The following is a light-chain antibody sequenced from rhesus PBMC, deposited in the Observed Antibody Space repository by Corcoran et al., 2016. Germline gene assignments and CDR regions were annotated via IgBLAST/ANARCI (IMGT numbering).Light chain of an antibody. CDR2: RAS. CDR3: HQHDNFPYT. Sequence: DIQMTQSPSSLSASVGDRVTISCRASQGISNWLAWYQQKPGKAPNLLIYRASTVAAGVPSRFSGSGSGTDFTLTISSLQSEDIATYYCHQHDNFPYTFGQGTKVEIK. J-gene: IGKJ2*01. CDR1: QGISNW. V-gene: IGKV1-69*01.